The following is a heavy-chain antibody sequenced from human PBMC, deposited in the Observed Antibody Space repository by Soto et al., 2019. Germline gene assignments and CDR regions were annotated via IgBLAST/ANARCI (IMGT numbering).Heavy chain of an antibody. CDR3: ATQAPYYKAFDI. CDR2: IYSGGST. V-gene: IGHV3-66*04. J-gene: IGHJ3*02. CDR1: GFTVSSNY. D-gene: IGHD3-10*01. Sequence: GGSLRLSCAASGFTVSSNYMSWVRQAPGKGLEWVSVIYSGGSTYYADSVKGRFTISRDNSKNTLYLQMNSLRAEDTAVYYCATQAPYYKAFDIWGQGTMVTVSS.